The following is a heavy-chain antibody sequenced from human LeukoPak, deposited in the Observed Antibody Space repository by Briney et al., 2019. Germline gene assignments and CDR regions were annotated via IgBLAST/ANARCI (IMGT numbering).Heavy chain of an antibody. CDR3: AKLVAVVRRFDY. J-gene: IGHJ4*02. CDR1: GFTFSSYA. Sequence: GGSLRLSCAASGFTFSSYAMSWVRQAPGEGLEWVSAISGSGGSTYYADSVKGRFTISRDNSKNTLYLQMNSLRAEDTAVYYCAKLVAVVRRFDYWGQGTPVTVSS. CDR2: ISGSGGST. D-gene: IGHD6-19*01. V-gene: IGHV3-23*01.